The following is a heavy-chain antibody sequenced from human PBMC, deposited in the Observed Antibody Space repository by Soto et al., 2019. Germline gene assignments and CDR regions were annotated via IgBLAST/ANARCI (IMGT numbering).Heavy chain of an antibody. CDR2: IYYSGST. J-gene: IGHJ6*02. CDR1: GGSISSYY. CDR3: ARALGSRGPNCGMDV. Sequence: HVQLQESGPGLVKPSETLSLTCTVSGGSISSYYWSWIRQPPGKGLEWIGYIYYSGSTNYNPSRTSRVTISVDTSKNQFSLKLSSVTAADTAVYYCARALGSRGPNCGMDVWGQGTTVTVSS. V-gene: IGHV4-59*01. D-gene: IGHD3-10*01.